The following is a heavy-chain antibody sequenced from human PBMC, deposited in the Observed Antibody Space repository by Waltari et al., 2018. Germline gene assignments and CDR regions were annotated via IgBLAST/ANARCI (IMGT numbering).Heavy chain of an antibody. CDR3: TTLFGDFWSGYFFDF. D-gene: IGHD3-3*01. J-gene: IGHJ4*02. CDR1: GFTFSNAW. CDR2: VKSKSDGGTR. V-gene: IGHV3-15*01. Sequence: ASGFTFSNAWMSWVRQAPGKGLEWVGRVKSKSDGGTRDYSAPVKGRFTISRDDSENTLYLQMNSLKTEDTAVYYCTTLFGDFWSGYFFDFWGQGTLVTVSS.